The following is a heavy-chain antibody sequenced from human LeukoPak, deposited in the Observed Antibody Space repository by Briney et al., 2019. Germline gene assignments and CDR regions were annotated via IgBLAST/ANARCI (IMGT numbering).Heavy chain of an antibody. CDR2: IYPGDSDT. CDR3: ARRNYYDSSGYSDY. D-gene: IGHD3-22*01. Sequence: GESLKISCKGSGYRFTSSWIGWVRQMPGKGLEWMGIIYPGDSDTKYSPSFQGQVTISADKSITTAYLQWSSLKASDTATYYCARRNYYDSSGYSDYWGQGTLVTVSS. CDR1: GYRFTSSW. V-gene: IGHV5-51*01. J-gene: IGHJ4*02.